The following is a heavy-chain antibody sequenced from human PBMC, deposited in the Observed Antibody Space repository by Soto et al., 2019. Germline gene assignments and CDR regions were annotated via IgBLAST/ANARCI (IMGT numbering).Heavy chain of an antibody. Sequence: SVTVSCKASGGTFSSYAISWVRQAPGQRLEWMGGIIPIFGTANYAQKFQGRVTITADESTSTAYMELSSLRSEDTAVYYCARGVVVVITTFLPEEFDYWGQGTLVTVSS. CDR3: ARGVVVVITTFLPEEFDY. D-gene: IGHD3-22*01. J-gene: IGHJ4*02. V-gene: IGHV1-69*13. CDR2: IIPIFGTA. CDR1: GGTFSSYA.